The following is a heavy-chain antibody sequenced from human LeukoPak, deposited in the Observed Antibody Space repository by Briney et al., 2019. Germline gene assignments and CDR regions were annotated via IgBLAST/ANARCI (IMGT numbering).Heavy chain of an antibody. Sequence: QPGGSLRLSCAASGFTFSSYGMHWVRQAPGKGLEWVAFIRYDGSNKYYADSVKGRFTISRDNSKNTLYLQMNSLRAEDTAVYYCAKDHDFWSGYYYMDVWGKGTTVTVSS. J-gene: IGHJ6*03. CDR3: AKDHDFWSGYYYMDV. CDR1: GFTFSSYG. V-gene: IGHV3-30*02. CDR2: IRYDGSNK. D-gene: IGHD3-3*01.